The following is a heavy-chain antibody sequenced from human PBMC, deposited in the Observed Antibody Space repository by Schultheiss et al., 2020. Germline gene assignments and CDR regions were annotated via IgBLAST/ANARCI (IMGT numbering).Heavy chain of an antibody. CDR2: IWYDGSNK. J-gene: IGHJ3*02. CDR3: ARVNGNYYDSSGYYPLDI. Sequence: GGSLRLSCAASGFTFSSYGMHWVRQAPGKGLEWVAVIWYDGSNKYYADSVKGRFTISRDNAKNSLYLQMNSLRAEDTAVYYCARVNGNYYDSSGYYPLDIWGQGTMVTVSS. CDR1: GFTFSSYG. D-gene: IGHD3-22*01. V-gene: IGHV3-33*08.